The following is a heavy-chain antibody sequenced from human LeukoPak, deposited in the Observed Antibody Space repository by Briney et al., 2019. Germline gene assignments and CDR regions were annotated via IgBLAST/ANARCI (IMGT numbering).Heavy chain of an antibody. CDR2: IYYSGST. CDR3: ARHAYRIAAAEFDY. V-gene: IGHV4-59*08. Sequence: PSETLSLTCTVSGGSISSYDWTWIRQPPGKGLEWIGYIYYSGSTNYNPSLKSRVTISVDTSKNQFSLKLSSVTAADTAVYYCARHAYRIAAAEFDYWGQGTLVTVSS. J-gene: IGHJ4*02. D-gene: IGHD6-13*01. CDR1: GGSISSYD.